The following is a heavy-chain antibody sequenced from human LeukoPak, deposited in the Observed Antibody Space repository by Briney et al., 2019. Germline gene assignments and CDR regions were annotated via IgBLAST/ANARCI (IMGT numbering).Heavy chain of an antibody. D-gene: IGHD5-18*01. V-gene: IGHV4-34*01. Sequence: SETLSLTCAVYGGSFSGYYWSWIRQPPGKGLEWIGEINHSGSTNYNPSLKSRVTISVDTSKNQFSLKLSSVTAADTAVYYCARGRGYPDYWGQGTLVTVSS. CDR1: GGSFSGYY. J-gene: IGHJ4*02. CDR3: ARGRGYPDY. CDR2: INHSGST.